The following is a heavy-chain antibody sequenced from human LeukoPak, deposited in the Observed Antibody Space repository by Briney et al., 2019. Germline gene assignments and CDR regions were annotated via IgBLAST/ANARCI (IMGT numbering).Heavy chain of an antibody. CDR3: AMGDYYDSSGYPLLYY. J-gene: IGHJ4*02. D-gene: IGHD3-22*01. V-gene: IGHV4-59*01. CDR2: IYYSGST. Sequence: PSETLSLTCTVSGGSISSYYWSWIRQPPGKGLEWIGYIYYSGSTNYHPSLKSRVTISVDTSKNQFSLKLSSVTAADTAVYYCAMGDYYDSSGYPLLYYWGQGTLVTVSS. CDR1: GGSISSYY.